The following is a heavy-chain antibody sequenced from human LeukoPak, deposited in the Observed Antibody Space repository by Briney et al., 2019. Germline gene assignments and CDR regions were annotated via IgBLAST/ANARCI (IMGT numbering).Heavy chain of an antibody. D-gene: IGHD3-22*01. CDR1: GFTLSSYS. V-gene: IGHV3-21*01. CDR3: ARLRRNSDTSGYYSYYDY. Sequence: GGSLSLSCAASGFTLSSYSFNWVRQAPGKGLEWVSSVRGRFTISRDNADNSLYLQMNGLRAEDTGVYYCARLRRNSDTSGYYSYYDYWGQGTLVTVSS. CDR2: V. J-gene: IGHJ4*02.